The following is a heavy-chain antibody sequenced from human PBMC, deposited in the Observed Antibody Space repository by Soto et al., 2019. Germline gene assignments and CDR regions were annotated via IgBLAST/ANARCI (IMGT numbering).Heavy chain of an antibody. V-gene: IGHV4-34*01. CDR2: INHSGRT. CDR1: GGSFSGYY. CDR3: ARGSQQRVDEYSSSSVPYYYYMDV. J-gene: IGHJ6*03. D-gene: IGHD6-6*01. Sequence: SETLSLTCAVYGGSFSGYYWSWIRQPPGKGLEWIGEINHSGRTNYNPSLKSRVTISVDTSKNQFSLKLSSVTAADTAVYYCARGSQQRVDEYSSSSVPYYYYMDVWGKGTTVTVS.